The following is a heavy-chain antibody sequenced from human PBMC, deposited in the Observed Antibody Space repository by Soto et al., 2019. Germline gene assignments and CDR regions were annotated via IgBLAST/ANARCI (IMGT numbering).Heavy chain of an antibody. V-gene: IGHV2-5*02. CDR3: ARIFDFWSGYYFSY. CDR2: IFWDDDK. D-gene: IGHD3-3*01. J-gene: IGHJ4*02. Sequence: SGPTLVNPTQTLTLTFTFSGFSLITILVSVGWIRHAPRKAPEWLAFIFWDDDKRYSPSLENRLTITKDTSKNQVVLTMTNMDPVDTATYYCARIFDFWSGYYFSYWGRGTLVTVSS. CDR1: GFSLITILVS.